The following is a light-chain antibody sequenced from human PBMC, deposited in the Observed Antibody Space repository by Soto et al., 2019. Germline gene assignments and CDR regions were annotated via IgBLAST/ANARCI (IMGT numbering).Light chain of an antibody. J-gene: IGKJ4*01. CDR3: QQYNVWPLT. V-gene: IGKV3-15*01. CDR1: QSVSSN. CDR2: VAS. Sequence: EIVMTQSPATLSVSPGERATLSCRASQSVSSNLAWYQQKPGQTPKLLIYVASNRATGIPARFSGSGSGTDFTLTISSLQSEDFAVYYCQQYNVWPLTFGGGTKVEFK.